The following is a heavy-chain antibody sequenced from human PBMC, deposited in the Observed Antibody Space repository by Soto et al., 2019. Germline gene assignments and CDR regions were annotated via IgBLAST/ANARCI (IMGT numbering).Heavy chain of an antibody. J-gene: IGHJ4*02. CDR2: IYAGGTT. CDR3: AKSANNWYPGFEY. Sequence: EVQLLETGGGLIQPGGSLRLSCAASGFSVSITYMSWVRQTPGKGLEWVSVIYAGGTTSYSDSVKGRCTITRDSSKKTLWLHMNGLRAEDTAFYDCAKSANNWYPGFEYWGQGIRVTVSS. D-gene: IGHD1-20*01. CDR1: GFSVSITY. V-gene: IGHV3-53*02.